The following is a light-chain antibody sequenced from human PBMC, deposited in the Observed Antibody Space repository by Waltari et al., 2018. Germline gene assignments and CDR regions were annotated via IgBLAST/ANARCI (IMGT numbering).Light chain of an antibody. J-gene: IGKJ3*01. CDR2: GSS. V-gene: IGKV3-20*01. CDR1: QSISSSY. CDR3: QQYGHSPFT. Sequence: EIVLMQSPGTLSLSPGDRATLSCRASQSISSSYLAWYQQKPGQAPRLLIYGSSSRATGSPDRFSGSGSGTDFTLTISRLEPEDFAVYYCQQYGHSPFTFGPGTKVDFK.